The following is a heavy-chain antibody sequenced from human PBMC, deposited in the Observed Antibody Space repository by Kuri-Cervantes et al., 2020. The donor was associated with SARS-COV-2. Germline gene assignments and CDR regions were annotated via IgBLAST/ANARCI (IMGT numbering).Heavy chain of an antibody. CDR2: IYYSGST. Sequence: GSLRLSCAVSGYSISSGYYWGWIRQPPGKGLEWIGSIYYSGSTYYNPSLKSRVTISVDTSKNQFSLKLSSVTAADTAVYYCARLARLAVAGGGDFDYWGQGTLVTVSS. D-gene: IGHD6-19*01. V-gene: IGHV4-38-2*01. J-gene: IGHJ4*02. CDR1: GYSISSGYY. CDR3: ARLARLAVAGGGDFDY.